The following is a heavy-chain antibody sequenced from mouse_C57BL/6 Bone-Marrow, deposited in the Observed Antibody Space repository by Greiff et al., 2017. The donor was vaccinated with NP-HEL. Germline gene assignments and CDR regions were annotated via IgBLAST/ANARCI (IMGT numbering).Heavy chain of an antibody. CDR2: IDPSDSET. V-gene: IGHV1-52*01. Sequence: QVQLQQPGAELVRPGSSVKLSCKASGYTFTSYWMHWVKQRPIQGLEWIGNIDPSDSETHYNQKFKDKATLTVDKSSSTAYMQLSSLTSEDSAVYYCARTRGHYYGSTYWYFDVWGTGTTVTVSS. CDR3: ARTRGHYYGSTYWYFDV. D-gene: IGHD1-1*01. J-gene: IGHJ1*03. CDR1: GYTFTSYW.